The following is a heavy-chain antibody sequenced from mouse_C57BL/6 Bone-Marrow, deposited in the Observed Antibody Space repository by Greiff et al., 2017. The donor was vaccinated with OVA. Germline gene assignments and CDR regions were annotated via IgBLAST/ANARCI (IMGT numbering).Heavy chain of an antibody. CDR3: AKNSLDGYYEVPLCAY. CDR1: GFSLTSYG. J-gene: IGHJ3*01. Sequence: VQLQESGPGLVQPSQSLSITCTVSGFSLTSYGVNWVRQSPGKGLEWLGVIWRGGGTDYNAAFMSRLSITKDNAKSHVFIKMNSLQADDTAIYYCAKNSLDGYYEVPLCAYWGQGTLVTVSA. CDR2: IWRGGGT. D-gene: IGHD2-3*01. V-gene: IGHV2-5*01.